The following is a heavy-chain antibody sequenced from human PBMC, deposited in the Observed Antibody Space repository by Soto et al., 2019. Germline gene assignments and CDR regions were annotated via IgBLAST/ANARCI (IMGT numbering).Heavy chain of an antibody. CDR3: ASPVAYGSGSYTAFDI. D-gene: IGHD3-10*01. Sequence: GASVKVSCKASGYTFTSYGISWVRQAPGQGLEWMGWISAYNGNTNYAQKLQGRVTMTTDTSTSTAYMELRSLRSDDTAVYYCASPVAYGSGSYTAFDIWGQGTMVTVSS. V-gene: IGHV1-18*01. CDR2: ISAYNGNT. J-gene: IGHJ3*02. CDR1: GYTFTSYG.